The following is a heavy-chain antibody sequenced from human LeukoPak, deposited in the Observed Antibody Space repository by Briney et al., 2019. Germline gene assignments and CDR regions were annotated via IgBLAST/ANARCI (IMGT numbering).Heavy chain of an antibody. CDR1: EFTFGTYA. CDR2: ISSNGRDT. J-gene: IGHJ4*02. CDR3: ARLAAAGHSDF. D-gene: IGHD6-13*01. Sequence: KSGGSLRLSCSASEFTFGTYAMLWVRQAPGEGLEYVSAISSNGRDTYHAASVRGRFSISRVNSNNTLYLQMSSLRPEDTAMYYCARLAAAGHSDFWGQGALVAVSS. V-gene: IGHV3-64D*08.